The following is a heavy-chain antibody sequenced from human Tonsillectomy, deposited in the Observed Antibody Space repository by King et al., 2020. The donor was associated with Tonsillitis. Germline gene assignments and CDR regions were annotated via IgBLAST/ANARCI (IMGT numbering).Heavy chain of an antibody. CDR1: GGSIDSSTYY. CDR2: VYYSGRT. V-gene: IGHV4-39*02. J-gene: IGHJ5*02. Sequence: HLQLQESGPGLVKPSETLSLTCGVSGGSIDSSTYYWGWIRQPPGKGMEWIGSVYYSGRTYYNPSLKSRVTISVDTSKNLFSLNLSSVTAADTAVYYCARLNMGFLGWVDPWGQGNLVTVSS. CDR3: ARLNMGFLGWVDP. D-gene: IGHD3-3*01.